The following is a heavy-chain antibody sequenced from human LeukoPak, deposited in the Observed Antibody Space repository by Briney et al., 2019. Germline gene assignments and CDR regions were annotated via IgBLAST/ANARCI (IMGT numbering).Heavy chain of an antibody. Sequence: PGRSLRLSCVVAGFTFTDSWMTWVRQAPGKGLEWVANIKQDGSETHYVDSVKGRFTISRDNAKNSLYLQMSSLRAEDTAMYYCAREPGIGYAFDIWGQGTVVAVS. D-gene: IGHD3-10*01. CDR1: GFTFTDSW. CDR3: AREPGIGYAFDI. J-gene: IGHJ3*02. CDR2: IKQDGSET. V-gene: IGHV3-7*01.